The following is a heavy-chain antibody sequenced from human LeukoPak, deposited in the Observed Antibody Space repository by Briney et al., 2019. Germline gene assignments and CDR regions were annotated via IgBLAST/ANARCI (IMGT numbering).Heavy chain of an antibody. J-gene: IGHJ6*03. CDR1: GGTFSSYA. Sequence: SVKVSCKASGGTFSSYAISWVRQAPGQGLEWMGGIIPIFGTANYAQRFQGRVTITTDESTSTAYMELSSLSSEDTAVYYCARAPYYYDSSGYSQGGYYYYYMDVWGKGTTVTVSS. V-gene: IGHV1-69*05. CDR3: ARAPYYYDSSGYSQGGYYYYYMDV. CDR2: IIPIFGTA. D-gene: IGHD3-22*01.